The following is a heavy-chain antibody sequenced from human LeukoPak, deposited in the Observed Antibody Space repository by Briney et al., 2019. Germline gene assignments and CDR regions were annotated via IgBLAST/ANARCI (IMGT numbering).Heavy chain of an antibody. CDR3: ARDKLRIVGAITHFQH. CDR2: LSGSGSST. CDR1: GFTFSSYA. D-gene: IGHD1-26*01. J-gene: IGHJ1*01. V-gene: IGHV3-23*01. Sequence: GGSLRLSCAASGFTFSSYAMSWVRQAPGKGLEWVSALSGSGSSTHYADSVKGRFTISRDNAKNSLYLQMNSLRAEDTAVYYCARDKLRIVGAITHFQHWGQGTLVTVSS.